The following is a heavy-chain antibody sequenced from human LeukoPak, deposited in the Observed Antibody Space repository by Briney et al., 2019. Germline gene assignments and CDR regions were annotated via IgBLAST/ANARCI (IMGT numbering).Heavy chain of an antibody. J-gene: IGHJ4*02. CDR1: GYSISSGSY. CDR2: LSHNGST. CDR3: ARSTGRLAQLDF. D-gene: IGHD6-25*01. V-gene: IGHV4-38-2*02. Sequence: SETLSLTCTVSGYSISSGSYWDWIRQPPGKGLEWIGSLSHNGSTYYNPSLKSRVTIGVDTSKSQFSLKLRSVTAADTAVYYWARSTGRLAQLDFWGQGTLVTVSS.